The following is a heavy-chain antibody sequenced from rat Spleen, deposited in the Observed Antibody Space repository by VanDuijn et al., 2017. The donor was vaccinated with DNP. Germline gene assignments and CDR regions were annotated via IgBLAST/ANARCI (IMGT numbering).Heavy chain of an antibody. V-gene: IGHV4-2*01. CDR3: VREDAGVDY. CDR2: VNENGNTM. Sequence: EVKLVQSGSGLVQPGRSLKLSCAASGFNFNGYWMGWVRQAPGKGLEWIGEVNENGNTMNYTPSLKDKFTISRDNAQNTLYLQMSKLGSEDTAIYYCVREDAGVDYWGQGVMVTVSS. J-gene: IGHJ2*01. CDR1: GFNFNGYW. D-gene: IGHD1-4*01.